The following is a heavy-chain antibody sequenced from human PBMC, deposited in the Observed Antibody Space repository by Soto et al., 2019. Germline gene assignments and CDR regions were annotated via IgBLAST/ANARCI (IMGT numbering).Heavy chain of an antibody. CDR2: MNPGSGDT. Sequence: QVQLLQAGAAVKKPGASVKVSCKGSVYTFTNNDVSWGRQATGQGLRWKGWMNPGSGDTGYAQKFQGRGTMTRDISIATAYMELNSLTSEDTAIYYCARMESFGSLNWFDPWGQGTLVTVSS. CDR3: ARMESFGSLNWFDP. J-gene: IGHJ5*02. CDR1: VYTFTNND. V-gene: IGHV1-8*02. D-gene: IGHD5-18*01.